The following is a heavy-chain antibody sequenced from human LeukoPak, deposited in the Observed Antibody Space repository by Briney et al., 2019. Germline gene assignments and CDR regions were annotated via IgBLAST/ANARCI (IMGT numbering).Heavy chain of an antibody. Sequence: GGSLRLSCAASGFTFSSYAMHWVRQAPGKGLEWVAVISYDGSNKYYADSVKGRFTISRDNAKNSLYLQMNSLRAEDTAVYYCAGDGLIGVVVPAAPQRRRNAFDIWGQGTMVTVSS. CDR3: AGDGLIGVVVPAAPQRRRNAFDI. CDR1: GFTFSSYA. V-gene: IGHV3-30-3*01. CDR2: ISYDGSNK. J-gene: IGHJ3*02. D-gene: IGHD2-2*01.